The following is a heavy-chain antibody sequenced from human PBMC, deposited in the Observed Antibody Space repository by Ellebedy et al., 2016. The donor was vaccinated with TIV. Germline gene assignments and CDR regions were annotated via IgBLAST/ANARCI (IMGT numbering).Heavy chain of an antibody. Sequence: SETLSLTXAVYGGSFSGYYWSWIRQPPGKGLEWIGEINHSGSTNYNPSLKSRVTISVDTSKNQFSLKLSSVTAADTAVYYCARSVTMVRGAPRWGQGTLVTVSS. V-gene: IGHV4-34*01. D-gene: IGHD3-10*01. J-gene: IGHJ4*02. CDR3: ARSVTMVRGAPR. CDR1: GGSFSGYY. CDR2: INHSGST.